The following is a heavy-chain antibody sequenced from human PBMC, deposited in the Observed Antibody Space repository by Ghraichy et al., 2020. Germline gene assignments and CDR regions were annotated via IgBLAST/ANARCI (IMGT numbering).Heavy chain of an antibody. J-gene: IGHJ2*01. CDR3: ARRSSVDYYCSGSYYSGHWYFDL. V-gene: IGHV4-59*08. CDR1: GGSISSYY. CDR2: IYYSGST. D-gene: IGHD3-10*01. Sequence: SETLSLTCTVSGGSISSYYWSWIRQPPGKGLEWIGYIYYSGSTNYNPSLKSRVTISVDTSKNQSSLKLSSVTAADTAVYYCARRSSVDYYCSGSYYSGHWYFDLWGRGTLVTVSS.